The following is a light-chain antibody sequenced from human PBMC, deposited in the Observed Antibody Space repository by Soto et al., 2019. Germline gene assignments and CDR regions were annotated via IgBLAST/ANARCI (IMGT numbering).Light chain of an antibody. V-gene: IGLV2-8*01. J-gene: IGLJ3*02. CDR3: NSYVGSNIWV. Sequence: QSALTQPPSASGSPGQSVTISCTGTSSDVGAYKYVSWYQQYPGKAPKLMIYEVSKRPSGVPDRFSGSNSGNTASLTVSGLQAEDEADYYCNSYVGSNIWVFGGGTKLTVL. CDR1: SSDVGAYKY. CDR2: EVS.